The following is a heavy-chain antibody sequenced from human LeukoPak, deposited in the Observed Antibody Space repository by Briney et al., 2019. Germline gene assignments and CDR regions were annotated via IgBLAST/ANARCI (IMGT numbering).Heavy chain of an antibody. D-gene: IGHD3-16*02. Sequence: PGGSLRLSCAASGFTFSSYAMSWVRQAPGKGGEGVSAISGSGGSTYYADSVKGRFTISRDNSKNTLYLQMNSLRAEDTAVYYCAKDSRGYYDYVWGSYRYTSFDYWGQGTLVTVSS. CDR3: AKDSRGYYDYVWGSYRYTSFDY. J-gene: IGHJ4*02. V-gene: IGHV3-23*01. CDR1: GFTFSSYA. CDR2: ISGSGGST.